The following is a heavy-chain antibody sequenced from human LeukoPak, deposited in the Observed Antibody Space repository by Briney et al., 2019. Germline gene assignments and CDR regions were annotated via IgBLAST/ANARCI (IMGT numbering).Heavy chain of an antibody. D-gene: IGHD4-11*01. V-gene: IGHV1-46*01. CDR2: INPSGGST. CDR1: GYTFTSYY. Sequence: ASVKVSCKASGYTFTSYYMHWVRQAPGQGLEWMGIINPSGGSTSYAHKFQGRVTMTRDMSTSTVYMELSSLRSEDTAVYYCARDHRLATYAFDIWGQGTMVPVSS. CDR3: ARDHRLATYAFDI. J-gene: IGHJ3*02.